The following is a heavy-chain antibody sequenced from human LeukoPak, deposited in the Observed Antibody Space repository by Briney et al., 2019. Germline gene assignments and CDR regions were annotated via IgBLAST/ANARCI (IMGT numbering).Heavy chain of an antibody. CDR3: ARELAGGCFPSSTSCGNWFDP. Sequence: PGGSLRLSCAASGFTFSSYWMHWVRQAPGKGLVWVSRINSDGSSTSYADSVKGRFTISRDNSKNTLYLQMNSLRAEDTAVYYCARELAGGCFPSSTSCGNWFDPWGQGTLVTVSS. J-gene: IGHJ5*02. V-gene: IGHV3-74*01. D-gene: IGHD2-2*01. CDR2: INSDGSST. CDR1: GFTFSSYW.